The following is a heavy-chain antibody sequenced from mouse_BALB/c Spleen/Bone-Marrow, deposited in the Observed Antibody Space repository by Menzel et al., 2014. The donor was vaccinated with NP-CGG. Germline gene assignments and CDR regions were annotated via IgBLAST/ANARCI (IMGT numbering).Heavy chain of an antibody. CDR2: IDPANGNT. D-gene: IGHD2-3*01. V-gene: IGHV14-3*02. J-gene: IGHJ3*01. CDR3: ARRGDGYYAWFAY. Sequence: EVQLQQSGAELVKPGASVKLSCTASGFNIKDTYMHWVKQRPEQGLEWIGRIDPANGNTKYDPKFQGKATITADTSSNTAYLQLSSLTSGDTAVYYCARRGDGYYAWFAYWGQGTLVTVSA. CDR1: GFNIKDTY.